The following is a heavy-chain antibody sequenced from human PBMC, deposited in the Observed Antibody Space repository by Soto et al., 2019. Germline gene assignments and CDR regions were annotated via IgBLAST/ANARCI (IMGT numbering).Heavy chain of an antibody. CDR3: ARVSATGTRWFDP. J-gene: IGHJ5*02. D-gene: IGHD1-26*01. CDR2: IHHNGNS. CDR1: GGSISSGAYY. Sequence: QVQLQESGPGLVKPSQTLSLTCTVSGGSISSGAYYWSWVRQPPGKGLEWIGYIHHNGNSYNNPSLKSLISISLDTSKNQFSPNLTSVTAADTAVYYCARVSATGTRWFDPWGQGTLVTVSS. V-gene: IGHV4-31*01.